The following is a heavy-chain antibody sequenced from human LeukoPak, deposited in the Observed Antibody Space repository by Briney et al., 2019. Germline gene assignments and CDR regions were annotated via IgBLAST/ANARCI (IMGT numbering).Heavy chain of an antibody. Sequence: PSQTLSLTCAVSGGSISSGGYSWSWIRQPPGKGLEWIGYIYHSGSTYYNPSLKSRVTISVDTSKNQFSLKLSSVTAADTAVYYCARVIPMILSGAFDIWGQGTMVTVSS. CDR1: GGSISSGGYS. CDR2: IYHSGST. V-gene: IGHV4-30-2*01. CDR3: ARVIPMILSGAFDI. J-gene: IGHJ3*02. D-gene: IGHD3-22*01.